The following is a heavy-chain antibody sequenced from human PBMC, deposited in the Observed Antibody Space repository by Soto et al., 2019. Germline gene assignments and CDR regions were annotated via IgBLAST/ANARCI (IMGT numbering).Heavy chain of an antibody. Sequence: QVQLVQSGAEVKKPGASVTVSCKTSGYTFSNYGINWVRQAPGQGLEWMGWISGYNGNTNYAQTVQGRVSMTTDTSTGTVYMEMRSLKSDNTAIYYCSRFIIVGGWCYPKYYHGMDVRGQGTTVSVSS. J-gene: IGHJ6*01. CDR2: ISGYNGNT. CDR1: GYTFSNYG. D-gene: IGHD6-19*01. CDR3: SRFIIVGGWCYPKYYHGMDV. V-gene: IGHV1-18*01.